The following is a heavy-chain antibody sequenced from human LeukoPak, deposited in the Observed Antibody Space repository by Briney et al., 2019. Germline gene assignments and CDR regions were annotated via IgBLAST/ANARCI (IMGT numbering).Heavy chain of an antibody. CDR3: ARHLFATVTAPFDC. Sequence: PSETLSLTCTVSGGSISRSSYYWGWILQPPGKGLEWIGSIYYSGSTYYNPSLESRVTISVDTSKNQFSLKLSSVTAADTAVYYCARHLFATVTAPFDCWGQGTLVTVSS. V-gene: IGHV4-39*01. J-gene: IGHJ4*02. CDR1: GGSISRSSYY. CDR2: IYYSGST. D-gene: IGHD4-17*01.